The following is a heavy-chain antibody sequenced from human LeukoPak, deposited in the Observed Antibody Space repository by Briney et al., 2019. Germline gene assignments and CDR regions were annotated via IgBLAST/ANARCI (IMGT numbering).Heavy chain of an antibody. V-gene: IGHV3-21*01. CDR2: ITSSSSNI. CDR3: ARSNLNDY. CDR1: GFTFITYS. J-gene: IGHJ4*02. Sequence: GGSLRLSCAASGFTFITYSMNWVRQAPGEGLVWVSAITSSSSNIYYADSVKGRFTISRDNAKNSLYLQMNSLRAEDTAVYYCARSNLNDYWGQGTLVTVSS. D-gene: IGHD2/OR15-2a*01.